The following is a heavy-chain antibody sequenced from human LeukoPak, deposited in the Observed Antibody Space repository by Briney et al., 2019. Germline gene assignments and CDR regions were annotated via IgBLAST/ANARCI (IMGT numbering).Heavy chain of an antibody. V-gene: IGHV3-48*01. J-gene: IGHJ5*02. Sequence: GGSLRLSCAASGFTLSSYSMNWVRQAPGKGLEWVSLISSSSSTIYYADSVKGRFTISRDNAKNSLYPQMNSLRAEDTAVYYCARESWFDPWGQGTLVTVSS. CDR1: GFTLSSYS. CDR2: ISSSSSTI. CDR3: ARESWFDP.